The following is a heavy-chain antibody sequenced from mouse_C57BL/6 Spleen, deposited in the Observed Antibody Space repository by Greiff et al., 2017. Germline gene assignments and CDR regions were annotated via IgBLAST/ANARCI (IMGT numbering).Heavy chain of an antibody. CDR3: ASLQYYCSSSWYFDV. CDR2: MWSGGST. J-gene: IGHJ1*03. D-gene: IGHD1-1*01. CDR1: GFSLTSYG. V-gene: IGHV2-2*01. Sequence: QVQLKESGPGLVQPSQSLSIPCKVSGFSLTSYGVHWVRQSPGKGLEWLGVMWSGGSTDYNAAFISSMCISKDNSKSQVFFKMNSLQADDTAIYYCASLQYYCSSSWYFDVWGTGTTVTVSS.